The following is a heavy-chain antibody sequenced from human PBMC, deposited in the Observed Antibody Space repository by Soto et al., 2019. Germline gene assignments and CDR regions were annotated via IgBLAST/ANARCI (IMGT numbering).Heavy chain of an antibody. D-gene: IGHD2-21*01. CDR1: GGSISSSSYY. CDR3: ARHIDGSRKASFDY. J-gene: IGHJ4*02. V-gene: IGHV4-61*05. CDR2: IHSSGST. Sequence: SETLSLTCTVSGGSISSSSYYWGWIRQPPGKGLEWIGYIHSSGSTNYNPSLNSRVTISVDTSKNQFSLTLSSVTAADTAVYFCARHIDGSRKASFDYWGQGTLVTV.